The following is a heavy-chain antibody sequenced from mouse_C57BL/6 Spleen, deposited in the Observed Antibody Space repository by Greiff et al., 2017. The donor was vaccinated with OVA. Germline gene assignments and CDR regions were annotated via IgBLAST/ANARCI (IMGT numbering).Heavy chain of an antibody. V-gene: IGHV1-26*01. CDR3: ARGGWLLPYFDY. J-gene: IGHJ2*01. Sequence: LVKPGASVKISCKASGYTFTDYYMNWVKQSHGKGLEWIGDINPNNGGTSYNQKFKGKATLTVDKSSSTAYMELRSLTSEDSAVYYCARGGWLLPYFDYWGQGTTLTVSS. CDR1: GYTFTDYY. CDR2: INPNNGGT. D-gene: IGHD2-3*01.